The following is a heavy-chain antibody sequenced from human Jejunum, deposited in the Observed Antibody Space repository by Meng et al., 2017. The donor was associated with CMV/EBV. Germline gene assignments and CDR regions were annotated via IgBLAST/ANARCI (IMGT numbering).Heavy chain of an antibody. J-gene: IGHJ4*02. V-gene: IGHV3-7*01. CDR2: INQDGSSK. CDR1: GFSVENYW. Sequence: SGATAGFSVENYWMSWIRQAPGKGLERVANINQDGSSKDCVASVKGRFAISRDNANNLLHLQMNNLRAEDTAVYYCGGPPLSGGGQGTLVTVSS. CDR3: GGPPLSG. D-gene: IGHD3-10*01.